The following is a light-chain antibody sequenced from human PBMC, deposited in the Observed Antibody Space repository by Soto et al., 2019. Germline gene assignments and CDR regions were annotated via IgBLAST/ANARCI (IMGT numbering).Light chain of an antibody. CDR3: CSYRSSSLYV. CDR2: SNT. CDR1: SSNIGSNN. Sequence: QSVLTQPPSASGTPGQRVTISCSGGSSNIGSNNVNWYQQLPGTAPKLLIYSNTQRPSGVPDRFSGSKSGTSASLAISGLQSEDEADYYCCSYRSSSLYVFGTGTKVTVL. J-gene: IGLJ1*01. V-gene: IGLV1-44*01.